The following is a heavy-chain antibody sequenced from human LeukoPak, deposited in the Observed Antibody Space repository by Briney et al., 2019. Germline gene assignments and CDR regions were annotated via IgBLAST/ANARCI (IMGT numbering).Heavy chain of an antibody. Sequence: ASVKVSCKASGYTFTSYYMHWVRQAPGQGLEWMGIINPSGGSTSYAQKFQGRVTMTRDTSTSTVYMELSSLRSEDTAVYYCARDSITTTVTTRRWFDPWGQGTLVTVFS. D-gene: IGHD4-17*01. CDR3: ARDSITTTVTTRRWFDP. CDR1: GYTFTSYY. CDR2: INPSGGST. V-gene: IGHV1-46*01. J-gene: IGHJ5*02.